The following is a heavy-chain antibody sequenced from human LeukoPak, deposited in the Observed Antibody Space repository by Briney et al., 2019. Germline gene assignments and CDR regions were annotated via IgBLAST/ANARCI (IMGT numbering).Heavy chain of an antibody. D-gene: IGHD2-2*01. V-gene: IGHV1-69*13. Sequence: ASVKVSCKASGGTFSSYAISWVRQAPGQGLDWMGGIIPIFGTANYAQKFQGRVTITADESTSTAYMELSSLRSEDTAVYYCAGRNDQTYYYYGMDVWGKGTTVTVSS. CDR1: GGTFSSYA. CDR2: IIPIFGTA. CDR3: AGRNDQTYYYYGMDV. J-gene: IGHJ6*04.